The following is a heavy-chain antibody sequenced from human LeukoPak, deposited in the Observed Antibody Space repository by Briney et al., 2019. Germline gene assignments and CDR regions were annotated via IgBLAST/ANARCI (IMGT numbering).Heavy chain of an antibody. CDR3: ARTYCGGDCRGYYYHYYMDV. CDR2: IYFTGST. Sequence: SETLSLTCTVSGGSISSYYWSWIRQPPGKRLEWIGYIYFTGSTKYNPSLKSRVTISVDTSKNQFSLKLTSVTAADTAVYYCARTYCGGDCRGYYYHYYMDVWGKGTTVTISS. CDR1: GGSISSYY. J-gene: IGHJ6*03. D-gene: IGHD2-21*02. V-gene: IGHV4-59*01.